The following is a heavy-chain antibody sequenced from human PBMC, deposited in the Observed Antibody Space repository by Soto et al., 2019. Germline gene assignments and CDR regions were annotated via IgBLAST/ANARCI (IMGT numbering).Heavy chain of an antibody. J-gene: IGHJ4*02. V-gene: IGHV4-30-4*01. CDR1: GGSISSGDYY. CDR2: TYSSGST. D-gene: IGHD2-8*01. CDR3: ARTLYCTNGVCFLNRAPFDY. Sequence: QVQLQESGPGLVKPSQTLSLTCTVSGGSISSGDYYWSWVRQPPGKGLEWIGYTYSSGSTYYNPSLKLRVTISVDTSKNQSSRKLSSVSAADTAVYYCARTLYCTNGVCFLNRAPFDYWGQGTLVTVSS.